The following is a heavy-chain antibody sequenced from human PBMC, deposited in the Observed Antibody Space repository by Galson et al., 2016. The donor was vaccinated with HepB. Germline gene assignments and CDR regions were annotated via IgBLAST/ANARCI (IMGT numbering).Heavy chain of an antibody. CDR3: ARGRFLKSSLGWFFDL. CDR1: GYTFINNG. J-gene: IGHJ2*01. CDR2: INAGNGKT. Sequence: SVKVSCKASGYTFINNGIHWVRQAPGQRLEWMGWINAGNGKTKYSQKFQGRVTITRDTSASTAYMEVSSLRYEDMGVYYCARGRFLKSSLGWFFDLWGRGTLVTVSS. V-gene: IGHV1-3*01.